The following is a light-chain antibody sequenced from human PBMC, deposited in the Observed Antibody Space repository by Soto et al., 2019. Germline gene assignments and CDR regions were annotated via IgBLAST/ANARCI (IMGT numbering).Light chain of an antibody. Sequence: EIVLTQSPGTLSLSPGERATLSCRASQSLSSSQLAWYQQKPGQAPRLLIHDTSNRATGIPARFSGSGSGTGFTLAISSLEPEDFAVYYCQQRYNWPRTFGQGTKVDIK. CDR3: QQRYNWPRT. V-gene: IGKV3-11*01. J-gene: IGKJ1*01. CDR2: DTS. CDR1: QSLSSSQ.